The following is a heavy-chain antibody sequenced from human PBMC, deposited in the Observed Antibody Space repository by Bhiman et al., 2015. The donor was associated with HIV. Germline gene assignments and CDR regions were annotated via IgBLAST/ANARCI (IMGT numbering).Heavy chain of an antibody. J-gene: IGHJ5*02. V-gene: IGHV3-21*01. CDR2: ISSSSYYI. CDR3: ARGSSSSLSAERFDP. CDR1: GFSFSDAW. Sequence: EVQLVESGGGLVKPGGSLRLSCAASGFSFSDAWMSWVRQAPGKGLEWVSSISSSSYYIYYADSVKGRFTISRDNAKNSLYLQMNSLRAEDTAVYYCARGSSSSLSAERFDPWGQGTLVTVSS. D-gene: IGHD6-6*01.